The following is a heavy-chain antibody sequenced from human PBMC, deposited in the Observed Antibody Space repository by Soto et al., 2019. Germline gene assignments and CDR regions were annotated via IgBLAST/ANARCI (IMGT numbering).Heavy chain of an antibody. Sequence: SETLSLTCTVSGGSISSYYWSWIRQPPGKGLEWIGYIYYSGSTNYNPSLKSRVTISVDTSKNQFSLKLSSVTAADTAVYYCARGLRGIVVVAATSYYYYYMDVWGKGTTVTVSS. CDR1: GGSISSYY. CDR3: ARGLRGIVVVAATSYYYYYMDV. J-gene: IGHJ6*03. D-gene: IGHD2-15*01. V-gene: IGHV4-59*01. CDR2: IYYSGST.